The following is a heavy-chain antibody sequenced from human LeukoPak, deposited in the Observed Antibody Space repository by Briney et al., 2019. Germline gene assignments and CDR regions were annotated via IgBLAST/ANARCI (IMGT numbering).Heavy chain of an antibody. V-gene: IGHV4-31*03. CDR1: GGSISSGGYY. D-gene: IGHD3-22*01. J-gene: IGHJ5*02. CDR2: IYYSGST. Sequence: PSETLSLTCTVSGGSISSGGYYWSWIRRHPGKGLEWIGYIYYSGSTYYNPSLKSRVTISVDTSKNQFSLKLSSVTAADTAVYYCAREAARFYYDSSGYHNWFDPWGQGTLVTVSS. CDR3: AREAARFYYDSSGYHNWFDP.